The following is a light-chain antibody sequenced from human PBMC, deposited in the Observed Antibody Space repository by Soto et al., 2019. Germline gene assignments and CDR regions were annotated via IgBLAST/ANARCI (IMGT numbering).Light chain of an antibody. CDR1: SSDVGGYNF. J-gene: IGLJ2*01. CDR3: HSYTSTSNIVA. CDR2: EVS. V-gene: IGLV2-14*01. Sequence: QSVLTQPASVSGSPGQSIAISCTGTSSDVGGYNFVSWYQQHPGKAPKLLIYEVSNRPSGVSNRFSGSKSGNTASLTISGLQAEDEAEYFCHSYTSTSNIVAFGGGTKLTVL.